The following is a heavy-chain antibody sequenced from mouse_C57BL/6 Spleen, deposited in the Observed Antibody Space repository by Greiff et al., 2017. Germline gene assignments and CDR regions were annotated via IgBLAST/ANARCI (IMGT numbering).Heavy chain of an antibody. Sequence: QVQLQQPGAELVKPGASVKLSCKASGYTFTSYWMHWVKQRPGQGLEWIGMIHPNSGSTNSNETFKSKATLTVDKSTSTAYMQLSSLTSEDSAVYYCARGGTTAPYWYFDVWGTGTTVTVSS. CDR2: IHPNSGST. J-gene: IGHJ1*03. CDR1: GYTFTSYW. D-gene: IGHD1-2*01. CDR3: ARGGTTAPYWYFDV. V-gene: IGHV1-64*01.